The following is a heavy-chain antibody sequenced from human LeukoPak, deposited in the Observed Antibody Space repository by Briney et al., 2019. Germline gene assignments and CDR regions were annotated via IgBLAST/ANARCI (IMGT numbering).Heavy chain of an antibody. D-gene: IGHD6-19*01. Sequence: GGSLRLSCAASGFTFSSYAMSWVRQAPGKGLEWVSAISGSGGRTYYADSVKGRFTISRDNPKNTLYLQMNSLRVEDTAVYYCAGSSGWYLAYWGQGTLVIGSS. J-gene: IGHJ4*02. V-gene: IGHV3-23*01. CDR3: AGSSGWYLAY. CDR1: GFTFSSYA. CDR2: ISGSGGRT.